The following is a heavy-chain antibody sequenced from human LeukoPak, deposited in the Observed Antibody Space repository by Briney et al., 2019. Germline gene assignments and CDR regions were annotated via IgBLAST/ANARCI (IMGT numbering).Heavy chain of an antibody. V-gene: IGHV3-9*01. D-gene: IGHD6-13*01. CDR1: GFTFDNYA. CDR3: SKEPRGSSWPYYFDY. CDR2: ISWNSGNI. Sequence: GGSPRLSCAASGFTFDNYAVHWVRQAPGKGLEWVSGISWNSGNIVYADSVKGRFTISRDNAKNSLYLQMNSLRTEDTALYYCSKEPRGSSWPYYFDYWGQGTLVTVSS. J-gene: IGHJ4*02.